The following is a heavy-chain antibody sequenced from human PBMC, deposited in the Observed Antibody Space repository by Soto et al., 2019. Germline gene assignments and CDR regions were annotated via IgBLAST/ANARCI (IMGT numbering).Heavy chain of an antibody. V-gene: IGHV1-69*02. D-gene: IGHD4-17*01. CDR2: IIPILGIA. J-gene: IGHJ4*02. Sequence: QVQLVQSGAEVKKPGSSVKVSCKASGGTFSSYTISWVRQAPGQGLEWMGRIIPILGIANYAQKFQGRVTITADKSTSTADMELSSLRSEDTAVYYCARAPEGYGDYLLDWGQGTMVTVSS. CDR1: GGTFSSYT. CDR3: ARAPEGYGDYLLD.